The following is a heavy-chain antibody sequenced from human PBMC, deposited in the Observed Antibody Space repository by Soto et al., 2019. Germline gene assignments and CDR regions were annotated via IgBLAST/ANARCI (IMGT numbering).Heavy chain of an antibody. CDR3: ARESEDLTSNFDY. Sequence: GGSLRLSCAASGFTFTNYRIHWVRQAPGKGLVWVARINSDGTRINYADSVKGRFTISRDNAKNTVFLQMNSLRDEDSAVYYCARESEDLTSNFDYWGQGTLVTVSS. CDR1: GFTFTNYR. V-gene: IGHV3-74*01. CDR2: INSDGTRI. J-gene: IGHJ4*02.